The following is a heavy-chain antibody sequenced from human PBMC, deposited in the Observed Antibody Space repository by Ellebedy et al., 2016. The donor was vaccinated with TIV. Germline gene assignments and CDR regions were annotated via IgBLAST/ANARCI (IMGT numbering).Heavy chain of an antibody. CDR3: ARFKRWLNYFDY. CDR2: INPYSGGT. CDR1: GYTFTDYY. V-gene: IGHV1-2*02. Sequence: AASVKVSCKASGYTFTDYYLYWARQAPGQGLEWMGWINPYSGGTNYAKNFQGRVTMTRDTSISTAYMELSRLRYDDTAVYYCARFKRWLNYFDYWGQGTLVSVSS. D-gene: IGHD5-24*01. J-gene: IGHJ4*02.